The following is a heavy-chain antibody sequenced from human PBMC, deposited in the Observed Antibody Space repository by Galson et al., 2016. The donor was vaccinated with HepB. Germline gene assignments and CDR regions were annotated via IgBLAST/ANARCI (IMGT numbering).Heavy chain of an antibody. J-gene: IGHJ4*02. CDR2: IGSTGDRT. Sequence: SLRLSCAASGFTFSNNAMSWVRQAPGKGLEWVSAIGSTGDRTYYKDSVKGRFTISRDNSKNTVSLQMNALRDGDTAVYFCAKERWPHQQGGMFDYWGQGSLVTVSS. V-gene: IGHV3-23*01. CDR3: AKERWPHQQGGMFDY. CDR1: GFTFSNNA. D-gene: IGHD5-24*01.